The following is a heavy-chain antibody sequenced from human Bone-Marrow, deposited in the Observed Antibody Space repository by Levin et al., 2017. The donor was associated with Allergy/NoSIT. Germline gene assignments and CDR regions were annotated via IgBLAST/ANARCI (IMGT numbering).Heavy chain of an antibody. J-gene: IGHJ4*02. D-gene: IGHD1-26*01. V-gene: IGHV4-59*01. Sequence: ESLKISCAASGFTFSTSEMVWVRLPPGKGLEWIGYVYHSGNTNYNPSLRSRVTISVDTSKNQFSLKLSSVTAADTAVYYCARGGSDSPWKIDYWGQGTLVTVSS. CDR2: VYHSGNT. CDR3: ARGGSDSPWKIDY. CDR1: GFTFSTSE.